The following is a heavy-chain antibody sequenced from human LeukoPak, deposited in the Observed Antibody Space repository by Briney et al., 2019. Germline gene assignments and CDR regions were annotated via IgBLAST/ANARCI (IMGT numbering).Heavy chain of an antibody. CDR1: GGSISSYY. V-gene: IGHV4-59*01. Sequence: KPSETLSLTCTVSGGSISSYYWSWIRQPPGKGLEWIGYIYYSGSTTYNPSLKSRVTISVDKFKNKFSLKLSSVTAADTAVYYCARALLPSMAFDYWGQGTLVTVSS. D-gene: IGHD2-15*01. CDR2: IYYSGST. J-gene: IGHJ4*02. CDR3: ARALLPSMAFDY.